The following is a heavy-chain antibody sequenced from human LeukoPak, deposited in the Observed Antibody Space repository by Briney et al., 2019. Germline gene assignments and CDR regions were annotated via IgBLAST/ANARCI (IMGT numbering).Heavy chain of an antibody. CDR2: VFHTGVT. Sequence: SLTCTVSGGSXXGLYWSWIRQSPEKGLEWIGNVFHTGVTGYNLSLKSRVTISVDTSRNQFSLTMTSMTAADTAIYYCTRGGGSGYYFGIPRYYFDAWGQGVLVTVSS. V-gene: IGHV4-59*11. J-gene: IGHJ4*02. D-gene: IGHD3-22*01. CDR3: TRGGGSGYYFGIPRYYFDA. CDR1: GGSXXGLY.